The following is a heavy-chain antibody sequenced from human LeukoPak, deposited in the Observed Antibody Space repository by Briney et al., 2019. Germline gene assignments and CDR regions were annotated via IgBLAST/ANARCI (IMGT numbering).Heavy chain of an antibody. D-gene: IGHD6-13*01. V-gene: IGHV4-59*01. CDR2: IYYSGST. Sequence: SSETLSLTCTVSGGSIRNYYWSWIRQPPGKGLEWIGYIYYSGSTNYNPSLKSRVTISVDTSKNQFSLKLSSVTAADTAVYYCARVTWLSAAGTEGNFDYWGQGTLVTVSS. CDR1: GGSIRNYY. J-gene: IGHJ4*02. CDR3: ARVTWLSAAGTEGNFDY.